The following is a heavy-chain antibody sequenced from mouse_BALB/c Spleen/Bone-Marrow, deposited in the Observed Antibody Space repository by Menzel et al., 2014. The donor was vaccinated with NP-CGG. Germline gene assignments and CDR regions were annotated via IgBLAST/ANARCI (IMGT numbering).Heavy chain of an antibody. Sequence: EVQLVESGGDLVKPGGSLKLSCAASGFTFSSYGMSWVRRTPDKRLEWVATISSGGSYTYYPDSVKGRFTISRDNAINTLYLQMSSLKSEDTAMYYCARLPYDGPGYWGQGTTLTVSS. D-gene: IGHD2-3*01. CDR1: GFTFSSYG. CDR3: ARLPYDGPGY. V-gene: IGHV5-6*01. J-gene: IGHJ2*01. CDR2: ISSGGSYT.